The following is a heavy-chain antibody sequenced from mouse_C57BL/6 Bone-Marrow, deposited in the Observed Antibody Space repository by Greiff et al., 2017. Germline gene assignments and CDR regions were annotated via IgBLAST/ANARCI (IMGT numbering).Heavy chain of an antibody. D-gene: IGHD1-1*01. Sequence: VQLQQSGPELVKPGASVKISCKASGYAFSSSWMNWVKQRPGKGLEWIGRIYPGDGDTNYNGKFKGKATLTADKSSSTAYMQLSSLTSEDSAVYFCARYPTTVPYYFDYWGQGTTLTVSS. CDR1: GYAFSSSW. CDR2: IYPGDGDT. V-gene: IGHV1-82*01. CDR3: ARYPTTVPYYFDY. J-gene: IGHJ2*01.